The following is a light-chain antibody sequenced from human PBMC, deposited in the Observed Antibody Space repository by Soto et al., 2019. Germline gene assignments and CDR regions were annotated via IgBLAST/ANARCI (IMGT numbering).Light chain of an antibody. Sequence: QSVLTQPASVSGSPGQSITISCTGTSSDVGGYDYVSWYQLHPGKAPKLTVFEVSNRPSGVSYRFSGSKSGNTASLTISGLQAEDEADYFCSSYSISTAYLFGTGTKLTVL. V-gene: IGLV2-14*01. CDR2: EVS. CDR3: SSYSISTAYL. J-gene: IGLJ1*01. CDR1: SSDVGGYDY.